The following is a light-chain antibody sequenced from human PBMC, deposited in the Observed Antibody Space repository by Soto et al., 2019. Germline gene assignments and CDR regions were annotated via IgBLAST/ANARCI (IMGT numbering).Light chain of an antibody. J-gene: IGLJ1*01. CDR2: EVS. Sequence: QSALTQPPSASGSPGQSVTISCTGTSSDAGGYKFVSWYQQHPGKAPKLIIYEVSQRPSGVPDRFSASKSGDTASLTVSGLRAEDEADYYCSSYAGSNMGVFGSGTKVTVL. CDR3: SSYAGSNMGV. CDR1: SSDAGGYKF. V-gene: IGLV2-8*01.